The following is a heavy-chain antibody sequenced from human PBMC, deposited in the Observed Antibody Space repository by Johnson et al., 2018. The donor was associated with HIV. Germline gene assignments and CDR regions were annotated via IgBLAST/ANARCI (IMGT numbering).Heavy chain of an antibody. J-gene: IGHJ3*02. CDR1: GFTFDDYA. CDR3: ARGRPWGWELRRDAFDI. D-gene: IGHD3-16*01. V-gene: IGHV3-9*01. Sequence: VQLVESGGGLVQPGRSLRLSCAASGFTFDDYAMHWVRQVPGKGLEWVSGISWNSGSIGYADSVKGRFTISRDNAKNSLYLQMNSLRVEDTALYYCARGRPWGWELRRDAFDIWGQGTMVTVSS. CDR2: ISWNSGSI.